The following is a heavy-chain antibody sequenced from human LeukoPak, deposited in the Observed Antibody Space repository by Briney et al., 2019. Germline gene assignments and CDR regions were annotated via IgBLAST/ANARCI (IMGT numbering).Heavy chain of an antibody. CDR3: ARGLDNWNVYIFDY. V-gene: IGHV4-34*01. CDR1: GGSFSGYY. D-gene: IGHD1-20*01. Sequence: SETLSLTCGVYGGSFSGYYWSWIRQAPGKGLEWIGEINHSGSTSYNPSLKSRVTLSVDTSKNQFSLKLSSVTAADTAVYYCARGLDNWNVYIFDYWGLGTLVTVSS. CDR2: INHSGST. J-gene: IGHJ4*02.